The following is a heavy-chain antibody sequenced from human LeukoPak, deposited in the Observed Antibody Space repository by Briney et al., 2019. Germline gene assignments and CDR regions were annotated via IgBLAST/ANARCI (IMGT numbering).Heavy chain of an antibody. D-gene: IGHD3-22*01. J-gene: IGHJ6*02. CDR3: ARAGNYYDSSGRYGMDV. Sequence: SETLSLTCAVYGGSFSGYYWSWIRQPPGKGLEWIGEINHSGSTNYNPSLKSRVTISVDTSKNQFSLKLSSVTAADTAVYYCARAGNYYDSSGRYGMDVWGQGTTVTVSS. CDR2: INHSGST. V-gene: IGHV4-34*01. CDR1: GGSFSGYY.